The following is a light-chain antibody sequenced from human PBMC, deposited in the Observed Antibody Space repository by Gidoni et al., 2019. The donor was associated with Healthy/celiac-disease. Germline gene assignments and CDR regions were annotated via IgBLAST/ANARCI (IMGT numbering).Light chain of an antibody. CDR3: QQYDNPFT. Sequence: IQLTQSPPSLSASVGDRVTITCQASQDITNYLNWYQQKPGKAPKLLIDDASNLETGVPSRFSGSGSETDFTFTISSLQPEDIATYYCQQYDNPFTFGPGTKVDIK. CDR2: DAS. J-gene: IGKJ3*01. CDR1: QDITNY. V-gene: IGKV1-33*01.